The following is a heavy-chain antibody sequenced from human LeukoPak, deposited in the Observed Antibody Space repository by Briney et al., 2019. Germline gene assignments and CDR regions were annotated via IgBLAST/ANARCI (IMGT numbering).Heavy chain of an antibody. CDR3: ARDSEDKDSRRRGGWFDP. CDR2: INPNSGGT. V-gene: IGHV1-2*02. D-gene: IGHD6-13*01. J-gene: IGHJ5*02. Sequence: GASVKVSCKASGYTFTGYYMHWVRQAPGQGLEWMGWINPNSGGTNYAQKFQGRVTMTRDTSISTAYMELSRLRSDDTAVYYCARDSEDKDSRRRGGWFDPWGQGTLVTVSS. CDR1: GYTFTGYY.